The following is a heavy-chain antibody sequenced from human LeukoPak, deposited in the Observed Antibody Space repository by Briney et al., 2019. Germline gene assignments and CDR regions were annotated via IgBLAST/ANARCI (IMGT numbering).Heavy chain of an antibody. CDR2: ISSSSSYI. V-gene: IGHV3-21*01. CDR3: AKWSELPYFDY. J-gene: IGHJ4*02. Sequence: GGSLRLSCAASGFTFSSYSMNWVRQAPGKGLEWVSSISSSSSYIYYADSVKGRFTISRDNARNSLDLQMNSLRAEDTAVYYCAKWSELPYFDYWGQGAPVTVSS. CDR1: GFTFSSYS. D-gene: IGHD2-15*01.